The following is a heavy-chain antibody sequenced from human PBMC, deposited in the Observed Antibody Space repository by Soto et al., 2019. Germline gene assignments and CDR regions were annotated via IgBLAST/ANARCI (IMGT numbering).Heavy chain of an antibody. CDR1: VFTFSTNA. CDR2: ISGNGDSS. D-gene: IGHD3-16*01. CDR3: AKRNYYVWGNFPLAK. Sequence: GGSLRLSCAGSVFTFSTNAMSWVRQAPGKGLEWVSTISGNGDSSDYADSVKGRFTVSRHNSKNTLYLQMNSLRAEDTAVYYYAKRNYYVWGNFPLAKWGQGPLVPVS. J-gene: IGHJ4*03. V-gene: IGHV3-23*01.